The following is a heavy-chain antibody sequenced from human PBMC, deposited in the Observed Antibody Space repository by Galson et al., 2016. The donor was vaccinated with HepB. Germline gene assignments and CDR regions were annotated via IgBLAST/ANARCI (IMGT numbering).Heavy chain of an antibody. CDR2: TYYRSKWYN. Sequence: CAISWDSVSTNIASWNWIRQSPSRGLEWPGRTYYRSKWYNEYALSVRSRITITPDTSKNQFSLQLNSVTPEDTAVYFCARRSAPLGNFDIWGQGTVVTVSS. CDR1: WDSVSTNIAS. J-gene: IGHJ3*02. V-gene: IGHV6-1*01. D-gene: IGHD2-15*01. CDR3: ARRSAPLGNFDI.